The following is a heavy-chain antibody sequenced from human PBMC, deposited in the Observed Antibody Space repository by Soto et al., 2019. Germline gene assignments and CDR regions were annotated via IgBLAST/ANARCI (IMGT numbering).Heavy chain of an antibody. D-gene: IGHD3-16*01. J-gene: IGHJ5*02. CDR3: ARDGTQLGLSGRDRFDP. Sequence: QVQLQESGPGLVKPSETLSLTCAVSGGSISSGNYYWSWIRQSPGKGLEWIGYIYSTGSSYYNPSLRSRVSMSVDTSKNQFSLNLNSVTAADTAVYYCARDGTQLGLSGRDRFDPWGQGTLVTVSS. V-gene: IGHV4-30-4*01. CDR1: GGSISSGNYY. CDR2: IYSTGSS.